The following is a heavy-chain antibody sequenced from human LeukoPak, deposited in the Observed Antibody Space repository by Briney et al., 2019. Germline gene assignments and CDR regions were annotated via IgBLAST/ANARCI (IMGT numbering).Heavy chain of an antibody. CDR3: ARWFGEYYYYYYMDV. D-gene: IGHD3-10*01. J-gene: IGHJ6*03. CDR1: GGSISSHY. V-gene: IGHV4-59*11. Sequence: SETLSLTCTVSGGSISSHYLSWIRQPPGKGLEWIGYIYYSGSTNYNPSRKSRVTISVDTSKNQFSLKLSSVTAADTAVYYCARWFGEYYYYYYMDVWGKGTTVTVSS. CDR2: IYYSGST.